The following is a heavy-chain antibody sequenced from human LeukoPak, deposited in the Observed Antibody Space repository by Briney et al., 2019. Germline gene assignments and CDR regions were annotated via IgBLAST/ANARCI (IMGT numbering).Heavy chain of an antibody. Sequence: GGSLGLSCAASGFTFSSYSMNWVRQAPGKGVEWVSSISSSSSYIYYADSVKGRFTISRDNAKNSLYLQMNSLRAEDTAVYYCARGMAIPGAFDIWGQGTMVTVSS. J-gene: IGHJ3*02. CDR1: GFTFSSYS. D-gene: IGHD2-21*01. CDR3: ARGMAIPGAFDI. CDR2: ISSSSSYI. V-gene: IGHV3-21*01.